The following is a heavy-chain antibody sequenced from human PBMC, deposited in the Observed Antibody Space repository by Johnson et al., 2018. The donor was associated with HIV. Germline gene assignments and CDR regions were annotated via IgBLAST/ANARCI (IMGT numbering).Heavy chain of an antibody. CDR2: IRYDGNNK. J-gene: IGHJ3*02. V-gene: IGHV3-30*02. CDR3: AKVAVATAAGGVALDI. D-gene: IGHD6-13*01. Sequence: QMLLVESGGGVVQPGRSLRLSCAASGFTFSSYAMHWVCQAPGKGLEWVAVIRYDGNNKFYADSVKGRFTISRDNSKNTLYLQMNSLRAEDTAVYYCAKVAVATAAGGVALDIWGPGTMVTVS. CDR1: GFTFSSYA.